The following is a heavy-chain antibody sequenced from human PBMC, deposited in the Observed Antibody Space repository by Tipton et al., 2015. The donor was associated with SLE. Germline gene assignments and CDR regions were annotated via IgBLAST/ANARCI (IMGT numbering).Heavy chain of an antibody. Sequence: TLSLTCTVSGGSIRSYYWSWIRQTPEKGLEWIASIYYSGSTDYNPSLKSRVTISVDTSKNQFSLKVSSVTAADTAVYYCARDLGGDFDYWGQGTLVTVSS. CDR2: IYYSGST. CDR1: GGSIRSYY. CDR3: ARDLGGDFDY. D-gene: IGHD4-17*01. J-gene: IGHJ4*02. V-gene: IGHV4-59*01.